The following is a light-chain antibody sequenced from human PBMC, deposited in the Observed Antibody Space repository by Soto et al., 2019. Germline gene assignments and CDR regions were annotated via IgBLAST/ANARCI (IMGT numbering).Light chain of an antibody. V-gene: IGKV1-39*01. CDR3: QQSYSTPIT. CDR2: AAS. Sequence: DIQMTQSPSSLSASVGDRVTITCRASQSISSYLTWYQQKPGKAPKLLLYAASSLQSGVPSRFSGRGSGTDFILTISSLQPEDFATYYCQQSYSTPITFGQGTRLEIK. CDR1: QSISSY. J-gene: IGKJ5*01.